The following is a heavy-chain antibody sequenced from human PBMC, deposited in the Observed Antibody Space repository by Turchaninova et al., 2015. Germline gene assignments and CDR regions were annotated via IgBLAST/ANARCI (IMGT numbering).Heavy chain of an antibody. J-gene: IGHJ4*02. D-gene: IGHD2-15*01. CDR3: ARDPDVVRYFDF. Sequence: EGQLVESGGGLVQPGGSLRLSCAGSGFTFSSYEMNWVRQGPGKGLVWMSCFSSSGTTVFYAYSGKWRFTVSSDNAKNSLCLQMNSLRAEDTAVYFWARDPDVVRYFDFSGQGTLVTVSS. V-gene: IGHV3-48*03. CDR1: GFTFSSYE. CDR2: FSSSGTTV.